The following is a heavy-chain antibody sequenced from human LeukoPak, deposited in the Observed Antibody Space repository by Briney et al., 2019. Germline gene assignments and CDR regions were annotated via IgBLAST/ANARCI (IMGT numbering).Heavy chain of an antibody. CDR1: GFSLSTSGVG. CDR3: AHMTYYYDSSGYYVDY. Sequence: SGPTLVNPTQTLTLTCTFSGFSLSTSGVGVGWIRQPPGKALEWLALIYWNDDKRYSPSLKSRLTITKDTSKNQVVLTMTNMDPVDTATYYCAHMTYYYDSSGYYVDYWGQGTLVTVSS. CDR2: IYWNDDK. D-gene: IGHD3-22*01. J-gene: IGHJ4*02. V-gene: IGHV2-5*01.